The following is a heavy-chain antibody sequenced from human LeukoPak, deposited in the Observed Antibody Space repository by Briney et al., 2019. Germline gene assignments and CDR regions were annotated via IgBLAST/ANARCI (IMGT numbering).Heavy chain of an antibody. CDR3: ARGLGYYGSGSYYNGVDY. J-gene: IGHJ4*02. D-gene: IGHD3-10*01. CDR1: GYTFTGYY. V-gene: IGHV1-2*02. CDR2: INPNSGGT. Sequence: ASEKVSCKASGYTFTGYYMHWVRQAPGQGLEWMGWINPNSGGTNYAQKFQGRVTMTRDTSISTAYMELSRLRSDDTAVYYCARGLGYYGSGSYYNGVDYWGQGTLVTVSS.